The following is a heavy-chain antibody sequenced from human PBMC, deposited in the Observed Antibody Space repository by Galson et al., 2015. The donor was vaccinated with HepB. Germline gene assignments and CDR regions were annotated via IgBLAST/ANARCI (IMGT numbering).Heavy chain of an antibody. V-gene: IGHV3-7*01. D-gene: IGHD2-21*02. CDR3: ARYRLTYYYYYMDV. CDR1: GFTFSSYG. J-gene: IGHJ6*03. Sequence: SLRLSCAASGFTFSSYGMHWVRQAPGKGLEWVANIKQDGSEKYYVDSVKGRFTISRDNAKNSLYLQMNSLRAEDTAVYYCARYRLTYYYYYMDVWGKGTTVTVSS. CDR2: IKQDGSEK.